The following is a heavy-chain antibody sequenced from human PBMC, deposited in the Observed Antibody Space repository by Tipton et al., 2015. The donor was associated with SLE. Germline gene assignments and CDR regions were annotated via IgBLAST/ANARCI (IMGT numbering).Heavy chain of an antibody. Sequence: TLSLTCTVSGVSITRSDYSWSWIRQHPGKGLEWLGYIYSSGSAYYNPSLESRATVSVDPSKTQVRLHLTSVSAADTALYYCARVDAGGISGAFDLWGQGTLVSVSS. V-gene: IGHV4-30-4*08. CDR2: IYSSGSA. CDR1: GVSITRSDYS. D-gene: IGHD1-26*01. CDR3: ARVDAGGISGAFDL. J-gene: IGHJ4*02.